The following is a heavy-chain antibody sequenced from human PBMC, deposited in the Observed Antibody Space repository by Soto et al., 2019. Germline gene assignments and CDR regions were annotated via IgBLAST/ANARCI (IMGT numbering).Heavy chain of an antibody. CDR2: IIPIFGTA. D-gene: IGHD6-13*01. J-gene: IGHJ4*02. Sequence: QVQLVQSGAEVKKPGSSVKVSCKASGGTFSSYAISWVRQAPGQGIESLGGIIPIFGTANYAQKFQVRVTITAYESTRTPYMELCRLRSEVTALYYCASLGHRLRWVKRSWYVQGVGYWGQRTLVTVSS. V-gene: IGHV1-69*12. CDR1: GGTFSSYA. CDR3: ASLGHRLRWVKRSWYVQGVGY.